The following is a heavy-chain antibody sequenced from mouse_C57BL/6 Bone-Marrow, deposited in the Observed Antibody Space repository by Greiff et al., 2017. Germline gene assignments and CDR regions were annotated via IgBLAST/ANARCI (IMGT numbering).Heavy chain of an antibody. J-gene: IGHJ3*01. V-gene: IGHV2-9-1*01. CDR3: ARPNYYGLECFAY. CDR1: GFSLTSYA. CDR2: IWTGGGT. D-gene: IGHD1-1*01. Sequence: VKLVESGPGLVAPSQSLSITCTVPGFSLTSYAISWVRQPPGKGLEWRGVIWTGGGTNYNSALKSRLSISKDNSKSQVFLKMNSLQTDDTARYYCARPNYYGLECFAYWGQGTLVTVSA.